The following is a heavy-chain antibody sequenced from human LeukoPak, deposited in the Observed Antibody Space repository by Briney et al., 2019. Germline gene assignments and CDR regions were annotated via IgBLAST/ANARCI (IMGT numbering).Heavy chain of an antibody. V-gene: IGHV3-23*01. CDR3: AKGFYGDYVLDYYYYMDV. D-gene: IGHD4-17*01. Sequence: GGSLRLSCAASGFTFSSYAMSWVRQAPGKGLEWVSAISGSGGSTYYADSVMGRFTISRDNSKNTLYLQMNSLRVEDTAVYYCAKGFYGDYVLDYYYYMDVWGKGTTVTVSS. CDR1: GFTFSSYA. J-gene: IGHJ6*03. CDR2: ISGSGGST.